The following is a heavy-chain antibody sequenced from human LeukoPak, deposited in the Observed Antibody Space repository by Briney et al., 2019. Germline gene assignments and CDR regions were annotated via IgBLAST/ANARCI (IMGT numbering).Heavy chain of an antibody. J-gene: IGHJ4*02. CDR1: GFTFSSYW. D-gene: IGHD5-18*01. V-gene: IGHV3-7*01. Sequence: VGSLRLSCAASGFTFSSYWMSWVRQAPGKGLEWVANIKQDGSEKYYVDSVKGRFTISRDNAKNSLYLQMNSLRAEDTAVYYCARDRWGTRIQLWSEEYYFDYWGQGTQVTVSS. CDR2: IKQDGSEK. CDR3: ARDRWGTRIQLWSEEYYFDY.